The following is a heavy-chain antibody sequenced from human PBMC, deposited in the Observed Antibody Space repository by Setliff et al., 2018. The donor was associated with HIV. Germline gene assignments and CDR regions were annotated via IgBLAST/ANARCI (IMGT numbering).Heavy chain of an antibody. CDR3: AREGEVLRYFDWFQYGMDV. D-gene: IGHD3-9*01. V-gene: IGHV1-18*01. CDR1: GYTFTSYG. Sequence: GASVKVSCKASGYTFTSYGISWVRQAPGQGLEWMGWISAYNGNTNYAQKLQGRVTVTTDTSTSTAYMELRSLRSDDTAVYYCAREGEVLRYFDWFQYGMDVWGQGTTVTVSS. CDR2: ISAYNGNT. J-gene: IGHJ6*02.